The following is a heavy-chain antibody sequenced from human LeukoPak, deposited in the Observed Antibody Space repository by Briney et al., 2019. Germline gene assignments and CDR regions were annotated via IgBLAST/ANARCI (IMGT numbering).Heavy chain of an antibody. CDR3: ARDCPEYYYDSSGYYPLY. CDR1: GGTFISYA. D-gene: IGHD3-22*01. V-gene: IGHV1-69*04. Sequence: SVKVSCKASGGTFISYAISWVRQAPGQGLEWMGRIIPIFGIANYAQKFQGRVTITADKSTSTAYMELSSLRSEDTAVYYCARDCPEYYYDSSGYYPLYWGQGTLVTVSS. CDR2: IIPIFGIA. J-gene: IGHJ4*02.